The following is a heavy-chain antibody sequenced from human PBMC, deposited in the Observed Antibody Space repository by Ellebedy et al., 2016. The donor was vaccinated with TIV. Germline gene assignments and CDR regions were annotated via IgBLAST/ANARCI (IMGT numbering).Heavy chain of an antibody. CDR2: INSDGSST. D-gene: IGHD6-13*01. Sequence: PGGSLRLSCAASGFTFTQYWLHWVRQAPGKGPVWVSRINSDGSSTTYADSVKGRFTISRDNAKNTLYLQMNSLRAGDTAVYYCAREVWYPASWGQGTLVTVSS. CDR1: GFTFTQYW. V-gene: IGHV3-74*01. J-gene: IGHJ4*02. CDR3: AREVWYPAS.